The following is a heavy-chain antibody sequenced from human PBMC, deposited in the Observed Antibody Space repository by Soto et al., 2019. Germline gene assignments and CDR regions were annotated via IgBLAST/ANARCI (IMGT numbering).Heavy chain of an antibody. D-gene: IGHD3-16*01. CDR3: ARAPWAADY. CDR1: GFTVSTKS. CDR2: IYSGGST. Sequence: EVQLVESGGGLVQPGGSLRLSCADSGFTVSTKSMSWVRQAPGKGLERVSAIYSGGSTFYADSVRGRFTISRDNSKNTVNLQMHSLRAEDTAVYYCARAPWAADYWGQGTLVTVSS. J-gene: IGHJ4*02. V-gene: IGHV3-66*01.